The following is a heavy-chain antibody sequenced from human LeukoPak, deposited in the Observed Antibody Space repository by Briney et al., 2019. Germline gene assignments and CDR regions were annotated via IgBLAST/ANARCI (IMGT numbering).Heavy chain of an antibody. CDR3: TKDPTGNRYYYYMDV. D-gene: IGHD1-1*01. CDR1: GFTFSNFD. Sequence: GGSLRLSCAASGFTFSNFDMHWVRQAPGKGLEWVAFIRFDESLKYYPDSMKGRFTISRDNSKNTLYLQMNSLRVEDTAVYYCTKDPTGNRYYYYMDVRGKGTTVTVSS. J-gene: IGHJ6*03. V-gene: IGHV3-30*02. CDR2: IRFDESLK.